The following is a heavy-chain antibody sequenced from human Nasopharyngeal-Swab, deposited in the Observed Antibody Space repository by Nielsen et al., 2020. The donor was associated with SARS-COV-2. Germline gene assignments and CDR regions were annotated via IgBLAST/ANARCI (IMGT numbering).Heavy chain of an antibody. CDR3: ARFPAGGYYDSSGYYYWYFDL. CDR1: GYTFTSYG. D-gene: IGHD3-22*01. V-gene: IGHV1-18*01. Sequence: ASEKVSCKASGYTFTSYGISWVRQAPGQGLEWMGWISAYNGNTNYAQKLQGRVTMTTDTSTSTAYMELRSLRSDDTAVYYCARFPAGGYYDSSGYYYWYFDLWGRGTLVTVSS. J-gene: IGHJ2*01. CDR2: ISAYNGNT.